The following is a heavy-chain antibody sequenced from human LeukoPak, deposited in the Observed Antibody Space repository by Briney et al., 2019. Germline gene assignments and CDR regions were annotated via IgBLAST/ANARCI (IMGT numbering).Heavy chain of an antibody. V-gene: IGHV3-48*01. Sequence: AGGSLRLSCAASGFSFSSYWMHWVRQAPGKGLEWVSYISGSSSTIYYADSVKGRFTISGDNAKNSLYVQMNSLRADDTAVYYCAREPYSSGSYQVDYWGQGTPVTVSS. D-gene: IGHD3-10*01. J-gene: IGHJ4*02. CDR3: AREPYSSGSYQVDY. CDR2: ISGSSSTI. CDR1: GFSFSSYW.